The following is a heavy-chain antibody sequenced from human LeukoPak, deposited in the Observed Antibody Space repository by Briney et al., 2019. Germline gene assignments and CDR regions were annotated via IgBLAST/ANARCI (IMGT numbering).Heavy chain of an antibody. J-gene: IGHJ5*02. CDR2: IKQDGIET. CDR3: ARDCYTSGSYLGP. Sequence: GGPLRLSCVVSGFTFSSFWMSWVRQAPGKGLEWVANIKQDGIETYYVASVKGRSTVSRDNAKNSLYLQMDSLRVEDTLLYYCARDCYTSGSYLGPWGQGTLVTVSS. D-gene: IGHD3-10*01. CDR1: GFTFSSFW. V-gene: IGHV3-7*01.